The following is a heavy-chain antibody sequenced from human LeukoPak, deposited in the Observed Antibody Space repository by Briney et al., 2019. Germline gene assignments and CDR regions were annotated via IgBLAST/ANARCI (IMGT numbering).Heavy chain of an antibody. CDR3: AKLSGSSCYSPVQH. V-gene: IGHV3-23*01. Sequence: PGGSLRLSCAPSGFTFTTYAMSRVRQAPGKGLQWVSGISVSGGNTYYADSVKGRFTISRDNSKNTLYLQMNSLRAEDTAVYYCAKLSGSSCYSPVQHWGQGTLGSVSS. J-gene: IGHJ1*01. D-gene: IGHD2-15*01. CDR2: ISVSGGNT. CDR1: GFTFTTYA.